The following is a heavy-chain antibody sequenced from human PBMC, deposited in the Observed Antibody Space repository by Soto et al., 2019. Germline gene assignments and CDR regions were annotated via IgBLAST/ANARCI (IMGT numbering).Heavy chain of an antibody. CDR3: ARVGFGLYYYYYYMDV. D-gene: IGHD3-10*01. J-gene: IGHJ6*03. CDR1: GYTFTSYD. CDR2: MNPNSGNT. V-gene: IGHV1-8*01. Sequence: ASVKVSCKASGYTFTSYDINWVRQATGQGLEWMGWMNPNSGNTGYAQKFQGRVTMTRNTSISTAYMELSSLRSEDTAVYYCARVGFGLYYYYYYMDVGGKGTTVTVSS.